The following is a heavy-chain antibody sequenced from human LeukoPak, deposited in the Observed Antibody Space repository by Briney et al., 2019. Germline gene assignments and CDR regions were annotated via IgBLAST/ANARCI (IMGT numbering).Heavy chain of an antibody. V-gene: IGHV4-30-2*01. J-gene: IGHJ3*02. Sequence: SETLSLTCAVSGGSISSGGYYWSWIRQPPGKGLEWIGYIYHSGSTYYDPPLKSRVTISVDRSKNQFSLKLSSVTAADTAVYYCARGGSVTMIVDNAFDIWGQGTMVTVSS. D-gene: IGHD3-22*01. CDR1: GGSISSGGYY. CDR2: IYHSGST. CDR3: ARGGSVTMIVDNAFDI.